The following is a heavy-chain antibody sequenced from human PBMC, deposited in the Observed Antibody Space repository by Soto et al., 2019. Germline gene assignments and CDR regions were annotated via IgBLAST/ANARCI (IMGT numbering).Heavy chain of an antibody. CDR1: GGSISSSNW. Sequence: NPSETLSLTCAVSGGSISSSNWWTWVRQPPGMGLEWIGEMFHSGRTNYNPSLKSRVTISVDKSKNQFSLELSSVTAADRAVYYCAYSSGGYKIDYWGQGTQVTVSS. CDR2: MFHSGRT. V-gene: IGHV4-4*02. CDR3: AYSSGGYKIDY. J-gene: IGHJ4*02. D-gene: IGHD6-19*01.